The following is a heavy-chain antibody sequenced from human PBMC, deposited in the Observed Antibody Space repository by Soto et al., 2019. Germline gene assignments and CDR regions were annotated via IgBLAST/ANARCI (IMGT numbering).Heavy chain of an antibody. CDR3: QRHYRSRSRGIDP. V-gene: IGHV4-31*03. J-gene: IGHJ5*02. Sequence: SETLSLTCTVPGGSISSGGYYWRWIRQHPGKGLEWIGYIYYSGSTYYNPSLKRRVTISVDTSKNQFSLKLSSVTAADTAVYYCQRHYRSRSRGIDPWGQGTLVTVSS. CDR2: IYYSGST. CDR1: GGSISSGGYY. D-gene: IGHD3-16*02.